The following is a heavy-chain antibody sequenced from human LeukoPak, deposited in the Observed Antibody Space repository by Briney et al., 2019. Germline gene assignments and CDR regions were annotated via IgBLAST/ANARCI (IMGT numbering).Heavy chain of an antibody. D-gene: IGHD6-19*01. CDR1: GYTFTSYV. V-gene: IGHV1-8*01. CDR3: ARGRSSSLRKLLPQWLEHTGTFDI. Sequence: ASVKVSCKASGYTFTSYVINWVRQATGQGLEWMGWMNPNSGNTGYAQKFQGRVTMTRNTSISTAYMELSSLRSEDTAVYYCARGRSSSLRKLLPQWLEHTGTFDICGQGTMVTVSS. CDR2: MNPNSGNT. J-gene: IGHJ3*02.